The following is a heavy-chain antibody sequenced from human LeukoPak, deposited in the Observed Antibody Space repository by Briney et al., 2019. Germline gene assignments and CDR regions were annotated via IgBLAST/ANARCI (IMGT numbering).Heavy chain of an antibody. CDR1: GFTFSSYE. D-gene: IGHD5-24*01. CDR3: ARIAPKGMATIGSFDY. Sequence: GGSLRLSCAASGFTFSSYEMNWVRQAPGKGLEWVSYISSSGSTIYYADSVKGRFTISRDNAKNSLYLQMNSLRAEDTAVYYCARIAPKGMATIGSFDYWGQGTLVTVSS. J-gene: IGHJ4*02. CDR2: ISSSGSTI. V-gene: IGHV3-48*03.